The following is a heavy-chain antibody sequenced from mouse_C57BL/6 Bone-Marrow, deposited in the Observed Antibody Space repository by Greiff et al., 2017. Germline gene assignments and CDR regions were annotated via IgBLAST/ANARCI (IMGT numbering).Heavy chain of an antibody. CDR3: ARNGYDYGSSGY. J-gene: IGHJ2*01. Sequence: VQLQQSGPVLVKPGASVKMSCKASGYTFTDYYMNWVKQSPGKSLEWIGVINPYNGGTSYNQKFKGKATLTVDTSSSTAYMELNSLTSEDSAVYYCARNGYDYGSSGYWGQGTTLTVSS. CDR1: GYTFTDYY. D-gene: IGHD1-1*01. CDR2: INPYNGGT. V-gene: IGHV1-19*01.